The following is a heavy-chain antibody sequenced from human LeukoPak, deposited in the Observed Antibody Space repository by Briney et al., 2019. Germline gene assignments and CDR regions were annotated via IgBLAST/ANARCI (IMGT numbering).Heavy chain of an antibody. V-gene: IGHV3-9*01. J-gene: IGHJ4*02. CDR1: GFAFNDYA. CDR3: SIMNNGGFDY. CDR2: ITWNSGSI. Sequence: GGSLRLSCAASGFAFNDYAMHWVRQAPGKGLEWVSGITWNSGSIGYADSVKGRFTISRDNAKKFLYLQMNSLGAEDTALYYCSIMNNGGFDYWGQGTLVTVSS. D-gene: IGHD3-16*01.